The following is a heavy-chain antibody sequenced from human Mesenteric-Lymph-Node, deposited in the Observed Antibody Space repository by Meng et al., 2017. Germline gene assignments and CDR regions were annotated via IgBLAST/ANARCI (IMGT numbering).Heavy chain of an antibody. J-gene: IGHJ4*02. CDR3: ARSPLDGYNYHFDY. CDR2: INPSGGST. D-gene: IGHD5-24*01. Sequence: QGQVVESGVEGKKPGASMKVSCKASGYTFTSYDIHWVRQAPGQGLEWMGVINPSGGSTTYSQKLQGRLTMTRDTSTSAVYMELSSLRSEDTAIYYCARSPLDGYNYHFDYWGQGTLVTVSS. V-gene: IGHV1-46*01. CDR1: GYTFTSYD.